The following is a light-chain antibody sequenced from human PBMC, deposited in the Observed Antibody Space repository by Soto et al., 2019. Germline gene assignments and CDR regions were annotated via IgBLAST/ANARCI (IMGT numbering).Light chain of an antibody. J-gene: IGKJ4*01. CDR3: QQYDNLSLT. Sequence: IRLAQTSSFLSASVGDRGPITCRASQGISSHLAWYQQKPGKAPKLLIYDASNLETGVPSRFSGSGSGTDFTFTISSLQPEDIATYYCQQYDNLSLTFGGGSNVDVK. V-gene: IGKV1-33*01. CDR2: DAS. CDR1: QGISSH.